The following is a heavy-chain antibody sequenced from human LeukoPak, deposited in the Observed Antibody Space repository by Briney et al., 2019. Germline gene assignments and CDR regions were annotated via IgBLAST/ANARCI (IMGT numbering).Heavy chain of an antibody. CDR2: IYFDDSDT. Sequence: GESLTISCQGSGDTFAGYWIGWVRQMPEKGLEWMGIIYFDDSDTGYSPSFQGQVTISVDKSTTTTYLQWSSLEASDTAMYYCARDGLWGGKYDAFNIWGQGTMVTVSS. V-gene: IGHV5-51*01. J-gene: IGHJ3*02. D-gene: IGHD3-3*01. CDR1: GDTFAGYW. CDR3: ARDGLWGGKYDAFNI.